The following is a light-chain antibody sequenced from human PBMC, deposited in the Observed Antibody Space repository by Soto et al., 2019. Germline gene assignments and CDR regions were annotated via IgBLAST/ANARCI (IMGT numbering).Light chain of an antibody. Sequence: EIVMTQSPATLSVSPGERATLSCRASQSVSRNLAWYQQKPGQAPRLLIYGASTRATGIPATFSGSGSGTEFTLTISSLQSEDFAVYYCQQYNNWPLLTFGGGTKVEIK. V-gene: IGKV3-15*01. CDR3: QQYNNWPLLT. CDR2: GAS. J-gene: IGKJ4*01. CDR1: QSVSRN.